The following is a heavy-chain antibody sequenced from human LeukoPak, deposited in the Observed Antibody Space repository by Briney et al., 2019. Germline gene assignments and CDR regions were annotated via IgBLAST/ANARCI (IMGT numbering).Heavy chain of an antibody. CDR2: INDSGST. CDR1: GGSFSGYY. CDR3: ARVIDYDISGYYLGY. Sequence: SETLSLTCAVYGGSFSGYYWSWIRQPPGKGLEWIGEINDSGSTSCSPSLKSRVSISVDTSRNQFSLKLSSVTAADTAVYYCARVIDYDISGYYLGYWGQGNRVTVSS. D-gene: IGHD3-22*01. J-gene: IGHJ4*02. V-gene: IGHV4-34*01.